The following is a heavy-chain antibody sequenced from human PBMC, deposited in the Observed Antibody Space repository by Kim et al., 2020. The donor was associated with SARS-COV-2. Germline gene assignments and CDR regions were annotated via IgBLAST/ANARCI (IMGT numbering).Heavy chain of an antibody. CDR3: AKGYGMDV. CDR2: NGNQ. Sequence: NGNQKYSQKFHGRVTITRDPSASTAYMELSSLRSEDTAVYYCAKGYGMDVWGQGTTVTVSS. J-gene: IGHJ6*02. V-gene: IGHV1-3*01.